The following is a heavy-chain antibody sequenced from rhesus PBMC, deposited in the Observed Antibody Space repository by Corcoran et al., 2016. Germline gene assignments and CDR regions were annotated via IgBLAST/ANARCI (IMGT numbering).Heavy chain of an antibody. Sequence: VEQLVESGGGLVQPGASLRLSCAASEFTFSSYDMNWVRRAPRKGLEWVSAISISGGTYCPDSVKGRFTISRDNAKNSLYLQMNSLRVEDTAVYFCARADYYAWDSWGQGVVVTVSS. J-gene: IGHJ6*01. V-gene: IGHV3-132*01. CDR3: ARADYYAWDS. CDR2: ISISGGT. CDR1: EFTFSSYD.